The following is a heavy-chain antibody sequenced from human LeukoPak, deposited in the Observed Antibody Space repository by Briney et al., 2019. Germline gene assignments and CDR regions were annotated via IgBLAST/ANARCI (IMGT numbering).Heavy chain of an antibody. CDR2: VYYSGSS. V-gene: IGHV4-31*03. Sequence: SQTLSLTCTVSGSFVSSDEYYWSWVRQHPGKGLEWIGYVYYSGSSYYIPSLESRVTMSVEVSKNQFSLELRSVTAADTAVYYCARVKVLRFLEWFLDFWGQGALVTVSS. D-gene: IGHD3-3*01. CDR3: ARVKVLRFLEWFLDF. J-gene: IGHJ4*02. CDR1: GSFVSSDEYY.